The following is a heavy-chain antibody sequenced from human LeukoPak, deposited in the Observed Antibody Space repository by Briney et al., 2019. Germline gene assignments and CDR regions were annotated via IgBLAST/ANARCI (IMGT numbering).Heavy chain of an antibody. Sequence: SETLSLTCTVSGGSNSGHYWSWIRQSPGKGLEWLGYIYYSGNTAYNPSLKSRITISVDTSKNQFSLRLNSVTAADTAVYYCARETTALDYWGQGTLVTVSS. CDR3: ARETTALDY. J-gene: IGHJ4*02. CDR2: IYYSGNT. CDR1: GGSNSGHY. D-gene: IGHD1-1*01. V-gene: IGHV4-59*11.